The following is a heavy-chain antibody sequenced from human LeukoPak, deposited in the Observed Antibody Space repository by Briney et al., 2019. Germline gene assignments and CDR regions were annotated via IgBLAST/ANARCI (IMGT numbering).Heavy chain of an antibody. D-gene: IGHD5-24*01. CDR3: ARGVSRDGYHGGAFDI. J-gene: IGHJ3*02. CDR2: IYTSGCT. CDR1: GGSISSYY. V-gene: IGHV4-4*07. Sequence: PSETLSLTCTVSGGSISSYYWSWIRQPAGKGLEWIGRIYTSGCTNYNPSLKSRVTMSVDTSKNQFSLKLSSVTAADTAVYYCARGVSRDGYHGGAFDIWGQGTMVTVAT.